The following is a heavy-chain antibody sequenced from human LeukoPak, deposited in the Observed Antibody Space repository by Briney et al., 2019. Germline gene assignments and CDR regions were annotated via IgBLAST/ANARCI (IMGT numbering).Heavy chain of an antibody. J-gene: IGHJ6*02. D-gene: IGHD2-2*01. V-gene: IGHV4-34*01. CDR2: INHSGST. Sequence: SWVRQAPGKGLEWIGEINHSGSTNYNPSLKSRVTISVDTSKNQFSLKLSSVTAADTAVYYCARSDLYCSSTSCYYYYGMDVWGQGTTVTVSS. CDR3: ARSDLYCSSTSCYYYYGMDV.